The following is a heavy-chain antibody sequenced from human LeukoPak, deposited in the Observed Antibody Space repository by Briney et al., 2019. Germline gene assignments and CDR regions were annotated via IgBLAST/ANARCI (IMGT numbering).Heavy chain of an antibody. CDR1: GFTFSSYS. D-gene: IGHD3-22*01. J-gene: IGHJ1*01. CDR3: ARDGGDYYDSSGYPFHH. CDR2: ISTSSSYI. Sequence: PGGSLRLSCSVSGFTFSSYSMHWVRQAPGKGLEWVSSISTSSSYIYYADSVKGRFTISRDNAKKSLYLQVNSLRAGDTAVYYCARDGGDYYDSSGYPFHHWGQGTLVTVSS. V-gene: IGHV3-21*01.